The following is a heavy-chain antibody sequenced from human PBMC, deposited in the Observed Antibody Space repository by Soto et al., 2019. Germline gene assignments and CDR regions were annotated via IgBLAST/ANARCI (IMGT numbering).Heavy chain of an antibody. CDR1: GFTFSSYA. J-gene: IGHJ4*02. CDR3: AKITIFGVVITPYYIDY. Sequence: PGGSLRLSCAASGFTFSSYAMSWVRQAPGKGLEWVSAISGSGSSTYYADSVKGRFTISRDNSKNTLYLQMNSLRAEDTAVYYCAKITIFGVVITPYYIDYWGQGTLVTVSS. V-gene: IGHV3-23*01. D-gene: IGHD3-3*01. CDR2: ISGSGSST.